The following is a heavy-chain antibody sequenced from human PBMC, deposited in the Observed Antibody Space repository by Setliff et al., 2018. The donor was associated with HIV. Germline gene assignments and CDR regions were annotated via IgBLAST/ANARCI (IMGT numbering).Heavy chain of an antibody. V-gene: IGHV4-34*01. Sequence: SETLSLTCAVYGGSFSDYYWNWIRQPPGKGLEWIGEINHSGSTNYNPSLKSRVTISVDTSKNQFSLKLTSVTAADTAVYFCARGFGAPYLFSGYMDVWGKGTTVTVSS. CDR2: INHSGST. J-gene: IGHJ6*03. CDR1: GGSFSDYY. CDR3: ARGFGAPYLFSGYMDV. D-gene: IGHD1-26*01.